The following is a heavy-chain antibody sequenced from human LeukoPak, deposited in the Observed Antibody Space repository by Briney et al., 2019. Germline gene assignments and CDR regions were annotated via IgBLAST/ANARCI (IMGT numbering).Heavy chain of an antibody. CDR3: ASDIVVVVAATRGDAFDI. CDR2: INQYESEK. Sequence: GGSLRLSCAASGFTFSSYWMTWVRQAPGKGLEWVANINQYESEKYYVDSVKGRFTISRDNAKNSLYLQMNSPRAEDTAVYYCASDIVVVVAATRGDAFDIWGQGTMVTVSS. D-gene: IGHD2-15*01. J-gene: IGHJ3*02. V-gene: IGHV3-7*01. CDR1: GFTFSSYW.